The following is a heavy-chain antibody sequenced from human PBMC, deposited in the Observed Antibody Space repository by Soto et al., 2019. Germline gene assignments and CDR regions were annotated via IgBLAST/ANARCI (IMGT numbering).Heavy chain of an antibody. Sequence: QVQLHESGPGLVKPSETLSLTCTVSGGSIDGHNCAWIRPPPGKALEWIGSVYSTGCSGYNPSPKDRVTLSMDTSKRQFSLQMRSVTAADTAVYYCVRQGSGNLHGLVDIWGRGTTVTVSS. J-gene: IGHJ6*02. CDR2: VYSTGCS. CDR3: VRQGSGNLHGLVDI. V-gene: IGHV4-59*08. CDR1: GGSIDGHN. D-gene: IGHD1-26*01.